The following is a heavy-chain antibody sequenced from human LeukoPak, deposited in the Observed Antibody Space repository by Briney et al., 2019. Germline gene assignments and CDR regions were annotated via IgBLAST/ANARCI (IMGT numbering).Heavy chain of an antibody. J-gene: IGHJ3*02. Sequence: GGSLRLSCAASGFTFSSYWMSGVRQAPGKGLEWVAAIKTDGSEKYFVDSVKGRFIISRDNAKNSLYLQMNSLRAEDTAVYHCARGEQAAFDIWGQGTMVTVSA. CDR3: ARGEQAAFDI. CDR2: IKTDGSEK. D-gene: IGHD1-26*01. CDR1: GFTFSSYW. V-gene: IGHV3-7*01.